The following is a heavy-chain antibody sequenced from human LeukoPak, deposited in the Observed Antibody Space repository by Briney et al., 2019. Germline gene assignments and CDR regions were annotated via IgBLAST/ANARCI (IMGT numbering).Heavy chain of an antibody. D-gene: IGHD2-2*01. Sequence: SVKVSCKASGGTFSSNAISWVRQAPGQGLEWMGGIIPLFGTTNYAQKFQGRVTISADESTSTAYMELNSLRSEDTAVYYCARVVVVVPIGGRGWFDPWGQGTLVTVSS. J-gene: IGHJ5*02. CDR1: GGTFSSNA. CDR3: ARVVVVVPIGGRGWFDP. V-gene: IGHV1-69*13. CDR2: IIPLFGTT.